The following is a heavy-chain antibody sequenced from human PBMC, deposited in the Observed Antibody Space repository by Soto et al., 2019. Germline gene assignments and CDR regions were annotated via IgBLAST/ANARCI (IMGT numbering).Heavy chain of an antibody. CDR3: ARNGSYYEFWSGYYFGGGMDV. J-gene: IGHJ6*02. D-gene: IGHD3-3*01. Sequence: ETLSLTWAVYGGSLSGYYWRWIRQPPGRGLEWIGEINHSGSTNYNPSLKSRVTISVDTSKNQFSLKLSSVTAADTAVYYCARNGSYYEFWSGYYFGGGMDVWGQGTTVTVSS. CDR2: INHSGST. CDR1: GGSLSGYY. V-gene: IGHV4-34*01.